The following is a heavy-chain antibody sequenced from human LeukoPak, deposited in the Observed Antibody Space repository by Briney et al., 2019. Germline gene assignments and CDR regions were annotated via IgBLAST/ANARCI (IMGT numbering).Heavy chain of an antibody. CDR1: GGSISSGGYY. D-gene: IGHD3-22*01. J-gene: IGHJ4*02. V-gene: IGHV4-61*08. Sequence: SETLSLTCTVSGGSISSGGYYWRWIRQPPGKGLEWIGYIYYSGSTNYNPSLKSRVTISVDTSKNQFSLKLSSVTAADTAVYYCAREFAVSGSLRGHYFDYWGQGTLVTVSS. CDR3: AREFAVSGSLRGHYFDY. CDR2: IYYSGST.